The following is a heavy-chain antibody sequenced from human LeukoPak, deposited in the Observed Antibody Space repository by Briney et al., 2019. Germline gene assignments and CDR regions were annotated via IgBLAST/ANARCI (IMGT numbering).Heavy chain of an antibody. CDR1: GYTFTSYG. CDR2: ISAYNGNT. CDR3: ARVASPQAGDDYYYYYMDV. D-gene: IGHD5-24*01. V-gene: IGHV1-18*01. Sequence: ASVKVSCKASGYTFTSYGISWVRQAPGQGLEWMGWISAYNGNTNYAQKLQGRVTMTTDTSTSTAYMGLRSLRSDDTAVYYCARVASPQAGDDYYYYYMDVWGKGTTVTVSS. J-gene: IGHJ6*03.